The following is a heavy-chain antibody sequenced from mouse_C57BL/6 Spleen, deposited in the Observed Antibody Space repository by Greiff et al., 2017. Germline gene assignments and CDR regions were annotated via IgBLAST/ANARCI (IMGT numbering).Heavy chain of an antibody. Sequence: VQLQQSGAELVKPGASVKISCKASGYTFTGYCMHWVKQSPEKSLEWIGEINPSTGGTTYNQKFKGKATLTVDKSSSTAYMQLMSLTSEDSAVYYCGKEDGSCALDYWGQGTTVTVSS. CDR3: GKEDGSCALDY. CDR1: GYTFTGYC. V-gene: IGHV1-42*01. J-gene: IGHJ2*01. CDR2: INPSTGGT. D-gene: IGHD1-1*01.